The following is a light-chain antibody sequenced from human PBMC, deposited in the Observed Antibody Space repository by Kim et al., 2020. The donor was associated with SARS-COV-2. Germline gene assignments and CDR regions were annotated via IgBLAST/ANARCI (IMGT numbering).Light chain of an antibody. J-gene: IGKJ1*01. V-gene: IGKV1-27*01. Sequence: DIQMTQSPSSLSASVGDRVTITCRASQDISNYLAWYQQKPGTVPRLLVYAASTLQSGVPSRFSGSGSGTDFTLTIASLQPEDVATYYCQKYNSATRAFGQGTKVDIK. CDR1: QDISNY. CDR2: AAS. CDR3: QKYNSATRA.